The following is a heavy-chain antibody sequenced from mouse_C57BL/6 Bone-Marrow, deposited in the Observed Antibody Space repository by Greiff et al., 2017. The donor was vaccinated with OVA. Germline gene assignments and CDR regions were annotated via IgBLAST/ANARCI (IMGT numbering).Heavy chain of an antibody. Sequence: QVHVKQSGAELVRPGASVTLSCKASGYTFTDYEMHWVKQTPVHGLEWIGAIDPETGGTAYNQKFKGKAILTADKSSSTAYMELRSLTSEDSAVYYCTTPYGNYGAYWGQGTLVTVSA. V-gene: IGHV1-15*01. CDR2: IDPETGGT. J-gene: IGHJ3*01. CDR3: TTPYGNYGAY. D-gene: IGHD2-1*01. CDR1: GYTFTDYE.